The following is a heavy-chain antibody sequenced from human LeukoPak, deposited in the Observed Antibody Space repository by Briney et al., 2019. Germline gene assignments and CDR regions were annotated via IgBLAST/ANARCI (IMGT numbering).Heavy chain of an antibody. V-gene: IGHV3-23*01. D-gene: IGHD5-24*01. Sequence: GGSLRLSCAPSGFTLSSYAMSWVRQAPGKGLEWVSAISGSGGSTYYADSVKGRFTISRDNSKNTLYLQMNSLRAEDTAVYYCAKARDGYNLALDYWGQGTLVTVSS. J-gene: IGHJ4*02. CDR1: GFTLSSYA. CDR3: AKARDGYNLALDY. CDR2: ISGSGGST.